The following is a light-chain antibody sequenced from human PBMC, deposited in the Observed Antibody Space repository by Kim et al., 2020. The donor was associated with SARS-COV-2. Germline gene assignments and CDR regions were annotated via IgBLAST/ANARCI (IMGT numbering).Light chain of an antibody. Sequence: EIVMTQSPATLSVSPGERATLSCRASQSVSSNLAWYQQKPGQAPRLLIYGASTRATGIPGRFSGSGSGTEFTLTISSLQSEDFAVYYCKQYSHWPLIFGGGTKREIK. CDR1: QSVSSN. CDR3: KQYSHWPLI. CDR2: GAS. V-gene: IGKV3-15*01. J-gene: IGKJ4*01.